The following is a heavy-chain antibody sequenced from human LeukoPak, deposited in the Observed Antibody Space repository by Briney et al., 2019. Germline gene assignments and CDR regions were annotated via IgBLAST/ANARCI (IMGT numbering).Heavy chain of an antibody. CDR2: INHSGST. J-gene: IGHJ4*02. CDR3: AQISSSWDLDY. Sequence: PSETLSLTCAVYGGSFSGYYWSWIRQPPGKGLEWIGEINHSGSTNYNPSLKSRVTISVDTSKNQFSLKLSSVTAADTAVYYCAQISSSWDLDYWGQGTLVTVSS. D-gene: IGHD6-13*01. CDR1: GGSFSGYY. V-gene: IGHV4-34*01.